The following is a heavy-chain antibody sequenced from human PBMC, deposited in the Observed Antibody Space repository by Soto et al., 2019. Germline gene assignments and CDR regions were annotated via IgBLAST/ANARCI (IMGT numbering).Heavy chain of an antibody. CDR3: ARGVTFGGVIAPRFDP. J-gene: IGHJ5*02. Sequence: QVQLQESGPGLVKPSQTLSLICTVSGGSISSGDYYWSWIRQHPGKDLEWIGYIHNSGTTYYIPPLKSRVTMSIDTSKNQLSLKVTSVTAAGTAVYYCARGVTFGGVIAPRFDPWGQGILVTVSS. CDR2: IHNSGTT. V-gene: IGHV4-31*03. D-gene: IGHD3-16*02. CDR1: GGSISSGDYY.